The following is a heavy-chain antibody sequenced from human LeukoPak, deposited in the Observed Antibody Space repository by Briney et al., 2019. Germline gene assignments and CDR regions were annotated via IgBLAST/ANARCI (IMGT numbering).Heavy chain of an antibody. J-gene: IGHJ4*02. CDR2: ISWNSGSI. D-gene: IGHD2-15*01. V-gene: IGHV3-9*01. Sequence: PGRSLRLSCAASGFTFDDYAMHWVRQAPGKGLEWVSGISWNSGSIGYADSVNGRFTISRDNAKNSLYLQMNSLRAEDTALYYCAKDMTAATTHNFDYWGQGTLVTVSS. CDR1: GFTFDDYA. CDR3: AKDMTAATTHNFDY.